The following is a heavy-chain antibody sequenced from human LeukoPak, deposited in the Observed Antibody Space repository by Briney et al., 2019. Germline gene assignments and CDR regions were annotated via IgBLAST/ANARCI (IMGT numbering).Heavy chain of an antibody. CDR1: GFTFSSYW. CDR2: INSDGSST. J-gene: IGHJ4*02. CDR3: AKALLSDYSSSGDY. V-gene: IGHV3-74*01. Sequence: GGSLRLSCAASGFTFSSYWMHWVRQAPGKGLVSVSRINSDGSSTSYADSVKGRFTISRDNSKNTVSLQMNSLRAEDTGVYYCAKALLSDYSSSGDYWGQGTLVTVSS. D-gene: IGHD2-2*01.